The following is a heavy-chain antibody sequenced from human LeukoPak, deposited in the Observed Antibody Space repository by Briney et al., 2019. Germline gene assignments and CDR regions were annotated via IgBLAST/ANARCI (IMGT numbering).Heavy chain of an antibody. CDR3: AKAPRGFDWLLLGIDY. CDR1: GFTFSRYS. Sequence: PGGSLRLSCAASGFTFSRYSMHWVRQAPGKGLEWVAVISDDGSIKYYADSVRGQFTISRDNSKNTLYLQMNSLRGEDTAVYYCAKAPRGFDWLLLGIDYWGQGTLVTVSS. CDR2: ISDDGSIK. D-gene: IGHD3-9*01. V-gene: IGHV3-30-3*01. J-gene: IGHJ4*02.